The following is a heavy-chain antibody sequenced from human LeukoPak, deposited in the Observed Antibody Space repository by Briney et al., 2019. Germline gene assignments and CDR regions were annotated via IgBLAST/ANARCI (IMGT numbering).Heavy chain of an antibody. J-gene: IGHJ5*02. V-gene: IGHV4-4*02. CDR3: ARGLDSGFYQYKGFAP. CDR2: IYHSGST. D-gene: IGHD3-22*01. CDR1: GVSISSSNW. Sequence: SGILSLTCAVSGVSISSSNWWHWVRQPPGKGLEWIGEIYHSGSTNYNPSLKSRVTISLDKSENQFSLKLNSVTAADTAVYYCARGLDSGFYQYKGFAPWGQGTLVTVSS.